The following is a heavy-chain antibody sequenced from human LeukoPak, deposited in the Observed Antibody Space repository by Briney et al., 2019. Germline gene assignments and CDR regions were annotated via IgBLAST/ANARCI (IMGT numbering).Heavy chain of an antibody. J-gene: IGHJ3*02. CDR3: ARLSSVEVIEFDI. CDR1: GGSFGGYY. Sequence: SETLSLTCGVFGGSFGGYYWSWIRQPPGKGLEWIGQIHHSGSTNYNTSLKSRVSISLDTPKNQFSLNLSSVTAADTAVYYCARLSSVEVIEFDIWGQGTMVTVSS. D-gene: IGHD3-22*01. V-gene: IGHV4-34*01. CDR2: IHHSGST.